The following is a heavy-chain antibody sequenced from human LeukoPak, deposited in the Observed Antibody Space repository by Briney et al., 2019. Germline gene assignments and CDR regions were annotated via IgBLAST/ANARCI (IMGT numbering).Heavy chain of an antibody. CDR1: GFTFRSYW. CDR3: ARDPNDP. V-gene: IGHV3-7*01. CDR2: IKQDGSEK. J-gene: IGHJ5*02. Sequence: GGSLRLSCAASGFTFRSYWMSWVRQAPGKGLEWVAYIKQDGSEKNYVDSVKGRLTISRDNAKNSLYLQMNSLRAEDTAVYYCARDPNDPWGQGTLVTVSS.